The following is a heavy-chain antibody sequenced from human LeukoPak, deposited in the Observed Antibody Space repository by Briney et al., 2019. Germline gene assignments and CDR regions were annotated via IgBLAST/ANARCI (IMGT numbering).Heavy chain of an antibody. CDR1: GGSFSGYY. D-gene: IGHD5-24*01. J-gene: IGHJ3*02. CDR3: TREIVERAFDI. CDR2: INHSGST. Sequence: SETLSLTCAVYGGSFSGYYWSWIRQPPGKGLEWIGEINHSGSTNYNPSLKSRVTISVDTSKNQFSLKLSSVTAADTAVYYCTREIVERAFDIWGQGTMVTVSS. V-gene: IGHV4-34*01.